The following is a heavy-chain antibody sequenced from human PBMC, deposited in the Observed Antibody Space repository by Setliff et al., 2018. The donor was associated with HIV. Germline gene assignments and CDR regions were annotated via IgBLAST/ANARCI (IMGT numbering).Heavy chain of an antibody. Sequence: GVLRLSCAASGFTFSDYYMSWIRQAPGKGLEWISYISSSGSNQYYADSVKGRFTISRDNSKNTLYLQMNSLRAEDTAVYYCAKCGGVTCYSASWYFDYWGQGTLVTVSS. J-gene: IGHJ4*02. D-gene: IGHD2-15*01. CDR3: AKCGGVTCYSASWYFDY. CDR1: GFTFSDYY. CDR2: ISSSGSNQ. V-gene: IGHV3-11*04.